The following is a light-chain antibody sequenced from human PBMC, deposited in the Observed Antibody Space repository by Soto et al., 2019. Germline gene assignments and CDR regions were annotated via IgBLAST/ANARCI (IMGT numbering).Light chain of an antibody. CDR1: QSVGSN. Sequence: EIVMTQSPATLSVSPGEGATLSCRASQSVGSNLAWYQQKPGQAPRLLICGASTRATGVPARFSGSGSGTAFTLTISSLQPEDFAVSYCQQYNTWPSITFGQGTRLEIK. CDR2: GAS. CDR3: QQYNTWPSIT. J-gene: IGKJ5*01. V-gene: IGKV3-15*01.